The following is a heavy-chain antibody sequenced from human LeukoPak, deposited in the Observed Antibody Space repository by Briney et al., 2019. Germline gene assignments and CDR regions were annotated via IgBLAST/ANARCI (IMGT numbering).Heavy chain of an antibody. J-gene: IGHJ4*02. D-gene: IGHD3-22*01. Sequence: KTSETLSLTCAVYGGSFSGYFWTWIRQPPGKGLEWIGEINHSGSTNYNVSLKSRVTISVDTSKNQFSLKLTSVTAADTAIYYCARGLNIYHASGYLFDCWGQGTLVTVSS. CDR1: GGSFSGYF. CDR2: INHSGST. CDR3: ARGLNIYHASGYLFDC. V-gene: IGHV4-34*01.